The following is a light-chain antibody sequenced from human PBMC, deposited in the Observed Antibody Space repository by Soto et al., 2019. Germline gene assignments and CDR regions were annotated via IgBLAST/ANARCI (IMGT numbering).Light chain of an antibody. V-gene: IGLV1-40*01. CDR1: SPNIGAGYD. Sequence: QSVLTQPPSVSGAPGQRVSISCTGSSPNIGAGYDVHWYQQLPGKAPKLLIYGNDNRPSGVPDRFSGSKSGTSASLVITGLRAEDEADYYCQSYASSLSTGFVFGTGTKLTVL. CDR3: QSYASSLSTGFV. CDR2: GND. J-gene: IGLJ1*01.